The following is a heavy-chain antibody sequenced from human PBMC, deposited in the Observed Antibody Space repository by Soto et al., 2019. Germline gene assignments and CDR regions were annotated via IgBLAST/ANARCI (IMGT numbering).Heavy chain of an antibody. CDR2: INHSGST. D-gene: IGHD5-18*01. CDR1: GGSFSGYY. V-gene: IGHV4-34*01. CDR3: ARKAAMVLYYYYYYGMDV. Sequence: LSLTCAVYGGSFSGYYWSWIRQPPGKGLEWIGEINHSGSTNYNPSLKSRVTISVDTSKNQFSLKLSSVTAADTAVYYCARKAAMVLYYYYYYGMDVWGQGTTVTVSS. J-gene: IGHJ6*02.